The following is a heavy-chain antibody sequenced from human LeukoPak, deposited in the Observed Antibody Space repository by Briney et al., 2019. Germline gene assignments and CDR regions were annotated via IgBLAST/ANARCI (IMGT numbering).Heavy chain of an antibody. CDR3: ARSKVRGVIININWFDP. CDR1: GGSFSGYY. D-gene: IGHD3-10*01. CDR2: INHSGST. V-gene: IGHV4-34*01. Sequence: SETLSLTCAVYGGSFSGYYWSWIRQPPGKGLEWIGEINHSGSTNYNPSLKSRVTISVDTSKSQFSLKLSSVTAADTAVYYCARSKVRGVIININWFDPWGQGTLVTVSS. J-gene: IGHJ5*02.